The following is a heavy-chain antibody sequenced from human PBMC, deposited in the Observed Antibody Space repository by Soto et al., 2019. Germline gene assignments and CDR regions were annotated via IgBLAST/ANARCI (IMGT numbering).Heavy chain of an antibody. CDR2: IYYSGST. CDR3: ARGGGMMVRGGIDY. Sequence: SETLSLTCTVSGGSISSSSSYWGWIRQPPGKGLEWIGYIYYSGSTNYNPSLKSRVTISVDTSKNQFSLKLNSVTAADTAVYYCARGGGMMVRGGIDYWGQGTLVTVSS. D-gene: IGHD3-10*01. CDR1: GGSISSSSSY. J-gene: IGHJ4*02. V-gene: IGHV4-39*01.